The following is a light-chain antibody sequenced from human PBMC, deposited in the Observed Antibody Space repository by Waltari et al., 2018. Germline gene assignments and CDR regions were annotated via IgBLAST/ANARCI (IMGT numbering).Light chain of an antibody. CDR2: NNG. Sequence: QSVLTQPPSESGAPGQTVTTSCSGGQTTIGTNTRNWYHQVPGTAPRLIMYNNGQRPSGVPDRVSASKSGTSASLAISGLQPDDEATYYCSSWDDSLNGPLFGGGTKVTVL. V-gene: IGLV1-44*01. J-gene: IGLJ2*01. CDR3: SSWDDSLNGPL. CDR1: QTTIGTNT.